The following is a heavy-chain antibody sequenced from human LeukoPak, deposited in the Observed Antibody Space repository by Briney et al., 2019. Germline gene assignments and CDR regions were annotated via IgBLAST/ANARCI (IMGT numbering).Heavy chain of an antibody. CDR2: INSDGRMT. CDR3: ARVGSTDSPHAFDI. V-gene: IGHV3-74*01. D-gene: IGHD3-22*01. CDR1: GFTFSSYW. J-gene: IGHJ3*02. Sequence: PGGSLRLSCAASGFTFSSYWMHWVRQAPGKGLVWVSGINSDGRMTRYAESVKGRFTISRDNAKNTLYLQMNTLRAEDTAVYYCARVGSTDSPHAFDIWGQGTTVTVSS.